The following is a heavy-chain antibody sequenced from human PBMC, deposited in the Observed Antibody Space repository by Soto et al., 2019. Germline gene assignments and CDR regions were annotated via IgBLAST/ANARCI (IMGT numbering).Heavy chain of an antibody. CDR1: GGSISSGGYY. Sequence: SETLSLTCTVSGGSISSGGYYWSWIRQHPGKGVEWIGHIYHSGSTKYNPSLKSRLTISVDTSKNQFSLKLNSVTAADTAVYYCARVSGSYYYGMDVWGQGTTVTVSS. D-gene: IGHD1-26*01. V-gene: IGHV4-31*03. CDR3: ARVSGSYYYGMDV. CDR2: IYHSGST. J-gene: IGHJ6*02.